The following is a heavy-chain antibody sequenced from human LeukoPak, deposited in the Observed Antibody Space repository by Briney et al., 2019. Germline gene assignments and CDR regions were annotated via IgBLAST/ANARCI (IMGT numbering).Heavy chain of an antibody. CDR1: GGSISSSSYY. Sequence: SETLSLTCTVSGGSISSSSYYWGWIRQPPGKGLEWIGSIYYSGSTYYNPFLKSRVTISVDTSKNQFSLKLSSVTAADTAVYYCARHRAQYSGSYSGYWGQGTLVTVSS. J-gene: IGHJ4*02. CDR3: ARHRAQYSGSYSGY. V-gene: IGHV4-39*01. D-gene: IGHD1-26*01. CDR2: IYYSGST.